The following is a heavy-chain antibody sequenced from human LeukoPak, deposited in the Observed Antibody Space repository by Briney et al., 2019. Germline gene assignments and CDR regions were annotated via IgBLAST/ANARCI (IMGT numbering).Heavy chain of an antibody. CDR3: VRDVDTFFDY. D-gene: IGHD5-18*01. CDR1: GGSMSSYY. CDR2: IYSSGRT. J-gene: IGHJ4*02. V-gene: IGHV4-4*07. Sequence: SETLSLTCSVSGGSMSSYYWSWIRQPAGQGLEWIGRIYSSGRTNYNPSLKSQVTMSLDTSKNQFSLKLSSVAAADTAVYYCVRDVDTFFDYWGQGTLVTVSS.